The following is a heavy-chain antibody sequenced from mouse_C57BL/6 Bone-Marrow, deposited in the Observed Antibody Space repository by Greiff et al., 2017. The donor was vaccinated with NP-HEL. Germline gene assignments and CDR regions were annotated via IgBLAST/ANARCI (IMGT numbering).Heavy chain of an antibody. J-gene: IGHJ4*01. Sequence: VKLVESGGGLVQPGGSLKLSCAASGFTFSDYGMAWVRQAPRKGPEWVAFISNLAYSIYYADTVTGRFTISRENAKNTLYLEMSSLRSEDTAMYYCARRNYYGAHYAMDYWGQGTSVTGSS. V-gene: IGHV5-15*01. CDR3: ARRNYYGAHYAMDY. D-gene: IGHD1-1*01. CDR1: GFTFSDYG. CDR2: ISNLAYSI.